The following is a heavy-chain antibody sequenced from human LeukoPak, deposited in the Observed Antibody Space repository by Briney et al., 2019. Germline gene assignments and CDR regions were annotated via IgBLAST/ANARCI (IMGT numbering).Heavy chain of an antibody. CDR3: ARVYCSGGSCAFDY. J-gene: IGHJ4*02. Sequence: PSETLSLTCTVSGVSISSYYWSWIRQPPGKGLEWIGYIYYSGSTNYNPSLKSRVTISVDTSKNQFSLKLSSVTAADTAVYYCARVYCSGGSCAFDYWGQGTLVTVSS. V-gene: IGHV4-59*01. CDR1: GVSISSYY. D-gene: IGHD2-15*01. CDR2: IYYSGST.